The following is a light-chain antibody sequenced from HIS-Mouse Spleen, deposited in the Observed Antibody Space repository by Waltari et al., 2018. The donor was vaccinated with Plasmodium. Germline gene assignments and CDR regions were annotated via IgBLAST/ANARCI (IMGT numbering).Light chain of an antibody. CDR3: QQYNNWSFT. CDR1: QSVRSN. Sequence: EIVMTQSPATLSVSPGERATLSCRDSQSVRSNLAWYQQKPGQAPRLLIYRGSTSATGIPARFSGSGSGTEFTLTISSLQSEDFAVYYCQQYNNWSFTFGPGTKVDIK. J-gene: IGKJ3*01. CDR2: RGS. V-gene: IGKV3-15*01.